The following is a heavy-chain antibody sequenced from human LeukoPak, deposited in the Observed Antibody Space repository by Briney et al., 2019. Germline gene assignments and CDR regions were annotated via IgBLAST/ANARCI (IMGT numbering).Heavy chain of an antibody. CDR2: VSYDGSNK. CDR1: GFTFSSYA. J-gene: IGHJ4*02. Sequence: GRSLRLSCAASGFTFSSYAMHWVRQAPGKGLEWVAVVSYDGSNKYYANSVKGRFTISRDKSKNTLHLQMNSLRAEDTAIYYCARDTSFAGGATLDFWGQGTLVTVSS. V-gene: IGHV3-30*04. D-gene: IGHD1-26*01. CDR3: ARDTSFAGGATLDF.